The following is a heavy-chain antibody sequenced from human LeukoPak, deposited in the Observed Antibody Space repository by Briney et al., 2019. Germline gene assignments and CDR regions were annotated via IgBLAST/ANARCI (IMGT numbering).Heavy chain of an antibody. Sequence: PGGSLRLSCAASGFTFSSYSMNWVRQAPGKGLEWVSSISCSSSYIYYADSVKGRFTISRDNAKSSLYLQMNSLRAEDTAVYYCARDQEGPAAILEDAFDIWGQGTMVTVSS. V-gene: IGHV3-21*01. D-gene: IGHD2-2*02. J-gene: IGHJ3*02. CDR1: GFTFSSYS. CDR3: ARDQEGPAAILEDAFDI. CDR2: ISCSSSYI.